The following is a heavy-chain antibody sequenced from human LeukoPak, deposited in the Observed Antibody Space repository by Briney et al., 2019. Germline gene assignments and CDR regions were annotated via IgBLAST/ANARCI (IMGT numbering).Heavy chain of an antibody. CDR2: LYSDDST. CDR1: GFSVSSAY. J-gene: IGHJ4*02. Sequence: PGGSLRLSCAASGFSVSSAYMSWVRQAPGKGLEWLSALYSDDSTYYANSVKGRFTISRDNSENMLYLQMNSLRAEDTAVYYCARRLLTGYYEFWGQGTLVTVSS. CDR3: ARRLLTGYYEF. V-gene: IGHV3-66*01. D-gene: IGHD3-9*01.